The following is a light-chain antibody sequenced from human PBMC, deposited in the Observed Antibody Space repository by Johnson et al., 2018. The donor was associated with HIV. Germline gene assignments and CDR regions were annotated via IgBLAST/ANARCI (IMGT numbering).Light chain of an antibody. CDR3: GTLDSSLSGYV. CDR2: EDY. CDR1: SSNIENNY. V-gene: IGLV1-51*02. J-gene: IGLJ1*01. Sequence: QSVLTQPPSVSAAPGQKINISCSGSSSNIENNYVSWYQHLPGTAPKLLIYEDYKRPSGIPDRFSGSKSGTSATLGITGLQTGAEADYYRGTLDSSLSGYVFGTVTKVTVL.